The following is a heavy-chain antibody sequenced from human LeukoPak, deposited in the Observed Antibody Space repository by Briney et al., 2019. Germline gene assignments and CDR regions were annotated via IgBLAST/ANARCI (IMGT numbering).Heavy chain of an antibody. V-gene: IGHV3-21*01. J-gene: IGHJ4*02. D-gene: IGHD6-19*01. CDR2: ISSSSS. CDR3: ARDLTPGIAGAGY. CDR1: GFTFSSYS. Sequence: GGSLRLSCAASGFTFSSYSMNWVRQAPGKGLEWVSSISSSSSYADSVKGRFTISRDNAKNSLYLQMNSLRAEDTAVYYCARDLTPGIAGAGYWGQGTLVTVSS.